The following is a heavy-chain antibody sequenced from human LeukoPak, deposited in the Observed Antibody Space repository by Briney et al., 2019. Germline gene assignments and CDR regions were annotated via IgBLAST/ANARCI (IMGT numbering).Heavy chain of an antibody. Sequence: SETLSLTCAVYGGSFSGYYWSWIRQPPGRGLERIGEINHSGRTNYNPSLKSRVTIAADTSKNQFSLKLSFVTAADTAVYYCARIAAAGTRFDPWGQGTLVTVSS. V-gene: IGHV4-34*01. D-gene: IGHD6-13*01. CDR1: GGSFSGYY. CDR3: ARIAAAGTRFDP. CDR2: INHSGRT. J-gene: IGHJ5*02.